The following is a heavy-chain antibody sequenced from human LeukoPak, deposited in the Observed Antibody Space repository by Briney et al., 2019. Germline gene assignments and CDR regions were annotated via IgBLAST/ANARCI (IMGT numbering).Heavy chain of an antibody. V-gene: IGHV3-13*01. J-gene: IGHJ3*02. CDR1: GFTFSSYD. Sequence: GRSQRLSCAASGFTFSSYDTHCASQDTGNGLEWVSGSGTAGDTSDTGSVKGRFSSYKENAKNSLYLQMNSLRAGDTAVYYCARGRLNPLGAFDIWGQGTMVTVDS. CDR3: ARGRLNPLGAFDI. CDR2: SGTAGDT. D-gene: IGHD5/OR15-5a*01.